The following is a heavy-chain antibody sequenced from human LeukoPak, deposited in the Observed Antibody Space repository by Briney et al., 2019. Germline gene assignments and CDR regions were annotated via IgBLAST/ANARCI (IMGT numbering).Heavy chain of an antibody. V-gene: IGHV3-48*02. CDR2: ISSSTI. CDR1: GFTFSSYS. CDR3: ARGGTSSSLAY. Sequence: GGSLRLPCAASGFTFSSYSINWVRHAPGKGLEWVSYISSSTISYADSVKGRFTISRDNANNSLYLQMNSLRDEDTAVYYCARGGTSSSLAYWGQGTLVTVSS. J-gene: IGHJ4*02. D-gene: IGHD4-23*01.